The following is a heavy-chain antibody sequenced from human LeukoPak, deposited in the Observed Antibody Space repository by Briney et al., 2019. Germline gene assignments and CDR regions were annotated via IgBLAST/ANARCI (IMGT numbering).Heavy chain of an antibody. CDR3: ASTVGDFWSGYYTFGAFDI. Sequence: GRSLRLSCAASGFTFSSYAMHWVRQAPGKGLEWVAVISYDGSNKYYADSVKGRFTISRDNSKNTLYLQMNSLRAEDTAVYYCASTVGDFWSGYYTFGAFDIWGQGTMVTVSS. D-gene: IGHD3-3*01. CDR1: GFTFSSYA. CDR2: ISYDGSNK. V-gene: IGHV3-30-3*01. J-gene: IGHJ3*02.